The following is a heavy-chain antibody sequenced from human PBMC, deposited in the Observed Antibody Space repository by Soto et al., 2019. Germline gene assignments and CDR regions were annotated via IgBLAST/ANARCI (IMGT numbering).Heavy chain of an antibody. CDR2: IYYSGST. V-gene: IGHV4-31*03. Sequence: QVQLQESGPGLVKPSQTLSLTCTVSGGSISSGGYYWSWIRQHPGKGLEWIGYIYYSGSTYYNPSLTSRVTISVDTSKNQFSLKLSSVTAADTAVYYCAIQNAGHGSLYYYGMDVWGQGTTVTVSS. CDR1: GGSISSGGYY. J-gene: IGHJ6*02. CDR3: AIQNAGHGSLYYYGMDV.